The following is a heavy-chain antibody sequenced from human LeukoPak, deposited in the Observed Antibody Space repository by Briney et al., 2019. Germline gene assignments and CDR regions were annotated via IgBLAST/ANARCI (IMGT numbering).Heavy chain of an antibody. J-gene: IGHJ6*03. CDR1: GGSFSGYY. V-gene: IGHV4-34*01. D-gene: IGHD6-19*01. CDR2: INHSGST. Sequence: SETLSLTCAVYGGSFSGYYWSWIRQPPGKGREWIGEINHSGSTNYNPSLKSRVTISVGTSKNQFSLKLSSVTAAGTAVYYCARSHRGSSGWDYYYYYYYMDVWGKGTTVTVSS. CDR3: ARSHRGSSGWDYYYYYYYMDV.